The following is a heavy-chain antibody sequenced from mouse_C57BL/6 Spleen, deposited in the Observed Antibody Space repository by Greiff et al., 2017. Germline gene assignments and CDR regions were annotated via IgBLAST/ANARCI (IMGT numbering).Heavy chain of an antibody. CDR1: GYTFTDSY. CDR2: IYPGSGNT. J-gene: IGHJ4*01. D-gene: IGHD2-4*01. CDR3: ARFPYDYDEAMDY. Sequence: QVQLQQSGAELVRPGASVKLSCKASGYTFTDSYINWVKQRPGQGLEWIARIYPGSGNTYYNEKFKGKATLTAEKSSSTAYMQLSSLTSEDSAVYFCARFPYDYDEAMDYWGQGTSVTVSS. V-gene: IGHV1-76*01.